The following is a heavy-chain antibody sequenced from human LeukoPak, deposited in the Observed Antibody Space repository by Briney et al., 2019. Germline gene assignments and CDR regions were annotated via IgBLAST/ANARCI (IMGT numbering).Heavy chain of an antibody. CDR2: ISYDGSNK. J-gene: IGHJ4*02. D-gene: IGHD6-19*01. Sequence: GGSLRLSCAASGFTFSSYGMHWVRQAPGKGLEWVAVISYDGSNKYYADSVKGRFTISRDNSKNTLYLQMNSLRAEDTAVYYCAKEGGSGWPLDYWGQGTLVTVSS. CDR3: AKEGGSGWPLDY. CDR1: GFTFSSYG. V-gene: IGHV3-30*18.